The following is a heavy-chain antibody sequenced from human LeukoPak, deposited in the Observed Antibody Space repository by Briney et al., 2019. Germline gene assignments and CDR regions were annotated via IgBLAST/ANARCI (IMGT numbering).Heavy chain of an antibody. CDR2: INPDSGGT. D-gene: IGHD3-10*01. CDR3: ARDLAYGSGQNWFDP. V-gene: IGHV1-2*02. J-gene: IGHJ5*02. Sequence: GASVKVSCKASGYTFTSYYMHWVRQAPGQGLEWMGWINPDSGGTNYAQKFQGRVTMTRDTSISTAYMELSRLRSDDTAVYYCARDLAYGSGQNWFDPWGQGTLVTVSS. CDR1: GYTFTSYY.